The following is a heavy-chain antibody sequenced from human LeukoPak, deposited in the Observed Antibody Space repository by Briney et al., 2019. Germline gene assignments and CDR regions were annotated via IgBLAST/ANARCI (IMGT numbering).Heavy chain of an antibody. V-gene: IGHV4-39*07. CDR2: GDYSGGT. Sequence: SETLSLTCTVSGDSFTSVADYWAWIRQPPGKGLEWVASGDYSGGTYYNPSLESRVAISADMSKNQISLKLTSVTGADTAVYYCAGERGEEYSSGWYKTNYFYNWGQGIRVTVSS. D-gene: IGHD6-19*01. CDR1: GDSFTSVADY. J-gene: IGHJ4*02. CDR3: AGERGEEYSSGWYKTNYFYN.